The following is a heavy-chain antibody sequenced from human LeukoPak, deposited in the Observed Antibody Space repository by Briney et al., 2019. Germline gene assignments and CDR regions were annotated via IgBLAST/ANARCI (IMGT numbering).Heavy chain of an antibody. D-gene: IGHD2-2*02. CDR3: ARCSEVVPAATPQDFDY. CDR2: ISSSSSYI. J-gene: IGHJ4*02. V-gene: IGHV3-21*01. Sequence: GGSLRPSCAASGFTFSSYSMNWVRQAPGKGLEWVSSISSSSSYIYYADSVKGRFTISRDNAKNSLYLQMNSLRAEDTAVYYCARCSEVVPAATPQDFDYWGQGTLVTVSS. CDR1: GFTFSSYS.